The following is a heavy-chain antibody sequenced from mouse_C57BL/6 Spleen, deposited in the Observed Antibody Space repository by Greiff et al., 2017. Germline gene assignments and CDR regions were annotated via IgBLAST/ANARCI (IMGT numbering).Heavy chain of an antibody. CDR2: IRSKSNNYAT. J-gene: IGHJ2*01. V-gene: IGHV10-1*01. CDR3: VRQGNFYYFDY. Sequence: EVKLVESGGGLVQPKGSLKLSCAASGFSFNTYAMNWVRQAPGKGLEWVARIRSKSNNYATYYADSVKDRFTISRDDSESMLYLQMNNLKTEDTAMYYCVRQGNFYYFDYWGQGTTLTVSS. CDR1: GFSFNTYA. D-gene: IGHD2-1*01.